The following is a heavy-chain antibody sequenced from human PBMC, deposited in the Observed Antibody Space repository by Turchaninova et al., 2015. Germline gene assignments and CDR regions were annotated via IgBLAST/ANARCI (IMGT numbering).Heavy chain of an antibody. D-gene: IGHD3-16*01. V-gene: IGHV3-72*01. CDR3: TSGGPEASDY. CDR1: GFIFRDDY. Sequence: EVQLVESGGGLVQPGGSLRLSCAASGFIFRDDYMEWVRQAPGKGLGWVPRIRNKHESYTKEYAASVKGRFTISRDESKSSLYLQLNSLKTEDTAVYYCTSGGPEASDYWGQGTLVTVSS. CDR2: IRNKHESYTK. J-gene: IGHJ4*02.